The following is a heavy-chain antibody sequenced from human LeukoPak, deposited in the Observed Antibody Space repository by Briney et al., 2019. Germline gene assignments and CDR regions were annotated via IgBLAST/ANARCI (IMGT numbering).Heavy chain of an antibody. D-gene: IGHD4-17*01. CDR1: GFTVSSNY. CDR3: ASTVTTPYYYYGMDV. CDR2: IYSGGST. Sequence: GGSLRLSCAASGFTVSSNYMSWVRQAPGKGLEWVSVIYSGGSTYYADSVKGRFTISRDNSKNTLYLQMNSLRAEDTAVYYRASTVTTPYYYYGMDVWGQGTTVTVSS. J-gene: IGHJ6*02. V-gene: IGHV3-66*01.